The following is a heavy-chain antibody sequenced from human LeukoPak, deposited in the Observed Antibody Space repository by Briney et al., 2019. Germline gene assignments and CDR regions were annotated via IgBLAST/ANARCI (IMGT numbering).Heavy chain of an antibody. CDR3: ARVDSSGYYYYYYYMDV. J-gene: IGHJ6*03. V-gene: IGHV3-7*03. CDR1: GFTFSSYW. D-gene: IGHD3-22*01. Sequence: GGSLRLSCAASGFTFSSYWMSWVRQAPGKGLEWVANIKQDGSEKYYVDSVKGRFTISRDNAKNSLYLQMNSLRAEDTAVYYCARVDSSGYYYYYYYMDVWGKGTTVTISS. CDR2: IKQDGSEK.